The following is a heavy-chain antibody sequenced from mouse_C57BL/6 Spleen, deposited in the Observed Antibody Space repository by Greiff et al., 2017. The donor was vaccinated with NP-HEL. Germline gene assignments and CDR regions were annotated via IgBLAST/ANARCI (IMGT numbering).Heavy chain of an antibody. D-gene: IGHD2-5*01. CDR3: ARGDYYSNSLDY. CDR2: INPNNGGT. V-gene: IGHV1-22*01. J-gene: IGHJ2*01. CDR1: GYTFTDYN. Sequence: EVQLQQSGPELVKPGASVKMSCKASGYTFTDYNMHWVKQSHGKSLEWIGYINPNNGGTSYNQKFKGKATLTVNKSSSTAYMELRSLTSEDSAVYYCARGDYYSNSLDYWGQGTTLTVSS.